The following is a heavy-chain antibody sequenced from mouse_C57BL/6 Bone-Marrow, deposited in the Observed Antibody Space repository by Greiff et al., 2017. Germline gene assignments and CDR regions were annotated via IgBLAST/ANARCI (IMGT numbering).Heavy chain of an antibody. V-gene: IGHV1-69*01. CDR2: IDPSDSYT. Sequence: VQLQQSGAELAKPGASVKLSCKASGYTFTSYWMHWVKQRPGQGLEWIGEIDPSDSYTNYNQKFKGKSTLTVDKSSSTAYMQLSSLTSEDSAVYYCAREGLRGYWGQGTTLTVSS. J-gene: IGHJ2*01. D-gene: IGHD1-1*01. CDR3: AREGLRGY. CDR1: GYTFTSYW.